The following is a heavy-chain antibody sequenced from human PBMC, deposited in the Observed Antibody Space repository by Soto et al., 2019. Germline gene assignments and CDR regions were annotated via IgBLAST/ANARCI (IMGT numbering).Heavy chain of an antibody. J-gene: IGHJ6*02. D-gene: IGHD1-26*01. CDR3: ARGGRGYYGMDV. Sequence: PSETLSLTCTVSGGSISSYYWSWIRQPPGKGLEWIGYIYYSGSTNYNPSLKSRVTISVDTSKNQFSLKLSSVTAADTAVYYCARGGRGYYGMDVWGQGTTVTVSS. CDR1: GGSISSYY. CDR2: IYYSGST. V-gene: IGHV4-59*01.